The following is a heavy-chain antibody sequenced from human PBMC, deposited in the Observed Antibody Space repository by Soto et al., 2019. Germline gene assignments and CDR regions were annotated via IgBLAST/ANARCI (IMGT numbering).Heavy chain of an antibody. V-gene: IGHV3-33*01. D-gene: IGHD3-10*01. Sequence: QVQLVESGGGVVQPGRSLRLSCAASGFTFSSYGMHWVRQAPGKGLEWVAVIWDDGSNKYYADSVKGRFTISRDNSKNTLYLQMNSVRAEDTAVYYCARDVNRRFGEGPFDYWGQGTLVTVSS. CDR1: GFTFSSYG. CDR2: IWDDGSNK. J-gene: IGHJ4*02. CDR3: ARDVNRRFGEGPFDY.